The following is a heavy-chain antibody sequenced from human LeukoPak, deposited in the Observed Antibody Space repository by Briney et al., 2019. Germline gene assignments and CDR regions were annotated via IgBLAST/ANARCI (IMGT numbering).Heavy chain of an antibody. Sequence: ASVKVSCKASGYTFTDYYIYWVRQAPGQGLEWMGWINPNTDRTDYAHSFQGRVTMTRDTSISTAYMELSRLRSDDTAVYYCARDTRLAARPGQCAYWGQGTLVTVSS. CDR1: GYTFTDYY. CDR2: INPNTDRT. CDR3: ARDTRLAARPGQCAY. J-gene: IGHJ4*02. V-gene: IGHV1-2*02. D-gene: IGHD6-6*01.